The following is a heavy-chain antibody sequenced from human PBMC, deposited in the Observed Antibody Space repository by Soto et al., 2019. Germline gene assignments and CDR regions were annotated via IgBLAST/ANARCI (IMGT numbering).Heavy chain of an antibody. D-gene: IGHD4-17*01. J-gene: IGHJ4*02. V-gene: IGHV3-7*01. CDR2: IKQDGSEK. CDR1: GFTFSSYW. CDR3: ARGSGPYGDYVLGPPDYFDY. Sequence: VQLVESGGGLVQPGGSLRLSCAASGFTFSSYWMSWVRQAPGKGLEWVANIKQDGSEKYYVDSVKGRFTISRDNAKNSLYLQMNSLRAEETAVYYCARGSGPYGDYVLGPPDYFDYWGQGTLVTVSS.